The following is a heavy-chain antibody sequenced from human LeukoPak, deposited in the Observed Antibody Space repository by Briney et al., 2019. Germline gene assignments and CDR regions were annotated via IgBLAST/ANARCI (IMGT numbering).Heavy chain of an antibody. Sequence: GGSLRLSCAASGFTFSSYGMHWVRQAPGKGLEWVSVIWYGGSNKYYADSVKGRFTISRDNSKTPLYLQMNSLRAEDAAVYYCAKDGARGVSGYYSFFDYWGQGTLVTVS. D-gene: IGHD3-22*01. CDR2: IWYGGSNK. CDR3: AKDGARGVSGYYSFFDY. J-gene: IGHJ4*02. V-gene: IGHV3-30*02. CDR1: GFTFSSYG.